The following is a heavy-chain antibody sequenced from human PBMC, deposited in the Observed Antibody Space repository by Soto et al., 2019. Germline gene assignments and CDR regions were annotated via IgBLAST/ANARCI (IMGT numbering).Heavy chain of an antibody. CDR3: ARHRSDFWFDP. V-gene: IGHV4-34*01. J-gene: IGHJ5*02. Sequence: SETLSLTCAVYGESFSGYYWSWIRQPPGKGLEWIGEINHSGSTKYSPSLKSRVTISVDTSKNQFSLKLSSVTAADTAVYYCARHRSDFWFDPWGQGTLVTVSS. CDR1: GESFSGYY. D-gene: IGHD2-15*01. CDR2: INHSGST.